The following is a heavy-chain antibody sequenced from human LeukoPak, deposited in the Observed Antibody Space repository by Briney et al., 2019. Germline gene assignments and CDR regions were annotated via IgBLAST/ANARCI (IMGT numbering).Heavy chain of an antibody. CDR1: GGTFSSYA. CDR2: IIPIFGTA. V-gene: IGHV1-69*13. D-gene: IGHD5-12*01. Sequence: SVKVSCKASGGTFSSYATSWVRQAPGQGLEWMGGIIPIFGTANYAQKFQGRVTITADESTSTAYMELSSLRSEDTAVYYCARGFSGYDYSTFDYWGQGTLVTVSS. CDR3: ARGFSGYDYSTFDY. J-gene: IGHJ4*02.